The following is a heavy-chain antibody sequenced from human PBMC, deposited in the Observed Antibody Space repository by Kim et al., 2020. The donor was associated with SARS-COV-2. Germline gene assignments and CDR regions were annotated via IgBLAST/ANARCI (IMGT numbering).Heavy chain of an antibody. D-gene: IGHD6-19*01. V-gene: IGHV5-51*01. Sequence: SPSFQGQVTISADKSLSTAYLQWSSLKASDTAMYYCARSASSGDNDAFDIWGQGTMVTVSS. CDR3: ARSASSGDNDAFDI. J-gene: IGHJ3*02.